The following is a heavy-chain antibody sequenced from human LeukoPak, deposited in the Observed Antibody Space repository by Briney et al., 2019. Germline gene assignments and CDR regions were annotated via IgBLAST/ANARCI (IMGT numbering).Heavy chain of an antibody. CDR3: ARVLSNLPYCGADCSPATLDY. J-gene: IGHJ4*02. Sequence: GESLKISCKGSGYSFTSYWIGWVRQMPGKGLEWMGIIYPGDSDTRYSPSFQSQVTISADKSISTAYLQWSSLKASDTAIYYCARVLSNLPYCGADCSPATLDYWGQGTLVTVSS. CDR2: IYPGDSDT. V-gene: IGHV5-51*01. D-gene: IGHD2-21*02. CDR1: GYSFTSYW.